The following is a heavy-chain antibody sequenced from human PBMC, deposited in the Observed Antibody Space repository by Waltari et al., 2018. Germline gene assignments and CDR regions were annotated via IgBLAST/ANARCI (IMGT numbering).Heavy chain of an antibody. CDR1: ARSLSSSSYY. D-gene: IGHD6-19*01. Sequence: QLPLQESSPGLVKPSATLSLPCTVSARSLSSSSYYWGWIRQPPGKGLEWIGSIYYSGSTYYNPALKTRVTRSVDTSKSQCPRKLSSVTAADTAVDYCARLGPQWLDTPEYFQNWGQGTLVTVSS. J-gene: IGHJ1*01. V-gene: IGHV4-39*01. CDR2: IYYSGST. CDR3: ARLGPQWLDTPEYFQN.